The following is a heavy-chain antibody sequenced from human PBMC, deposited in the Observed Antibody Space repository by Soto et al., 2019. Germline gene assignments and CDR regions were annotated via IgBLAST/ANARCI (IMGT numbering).Heavy chain of an antibody. D-gene: IGHD3-22*01. CDR3: ARALAYYYDSSGREGFDY. Sequence: EVQLVETGGGLIQPGGSLRLSCAASGFTVSSNYMSWVRQAPGKGLEWVSVIYSGGSTYYADSVKGRFTNSRDNSKNKLYHQMNSLRAEDTAVYYCARALAYYYDSSGREGFDYWGQGTLVTVSS. CDR2: IYSGGST. CDR1: GFTVSSNY. V-gene: IGHV3-53*02. J-gene: IGHJ4*02.